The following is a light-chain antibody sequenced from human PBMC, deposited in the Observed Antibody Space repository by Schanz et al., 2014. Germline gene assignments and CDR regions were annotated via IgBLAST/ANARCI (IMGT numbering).Light chain of an antibody. J-gene: IGKJ4*01. CDR3: QQGSTWPIT. V-gene: IGKV3-11*01. Sequence: EIVMTQSPATLSVSSGERATLSCRASQSVISIYVAWYQQKPGQPPRLVIYDASNRATAFPARFSGSGSGTDFTLTISSLEPEDFAVYYCQQGSTWPITFGGGTKVEIK. CDR1: QSVISIY. CDR2: DAS.